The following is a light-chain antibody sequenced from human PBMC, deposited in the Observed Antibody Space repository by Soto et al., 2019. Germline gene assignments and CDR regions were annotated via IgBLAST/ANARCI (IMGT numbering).Light chain of an antibody. CDR3: AAWDDSLNGLV. Sequence: QSVLTQPPSASGTPGQRVTISCSGSSSNIGSNTVNWYQQLPGTAPKLLIYNNNQRPSGVPDRFSGSKSGISASLAISGLQSEDEADYYCAAWDDSLNGLVFGTGTKVTVL. V-gene: IGLV1-44*01. CDR2: NNN. CDR1: SSNIGSNT. J-gene: IGLJ1*01.